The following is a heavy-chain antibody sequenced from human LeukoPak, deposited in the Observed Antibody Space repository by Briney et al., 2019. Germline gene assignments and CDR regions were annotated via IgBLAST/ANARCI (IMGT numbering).Heavy chain of an antibody. V-gene: IGHV6-1*01. CDR1: VDSLSINSAA. CDR3: ARGGLQSGWYNYYHYMDV. Sequence: SQTLSLTSALSVDSLSINSAAWDWVRQSAWRGLEWLRRTYYRSKWYNDYAVSVKSRITINPDTSKNHFSLQLNSVTPEDTAVYYCARGGLQSGWYNYYHYMDVWGKGTTVTVSS. J-gene: IGHJ6*03. D-gene: IGHD6-19*01. CDR2: TYYRSKWYN.